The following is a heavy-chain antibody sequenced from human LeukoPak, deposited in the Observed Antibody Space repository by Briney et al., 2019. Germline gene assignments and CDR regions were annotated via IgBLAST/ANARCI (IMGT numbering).Heavy chain of an antibody. D-gene: IGHD2-15*01. CDR1: GYTFTGYY. J-gene: IGHJ4*02. CDR3: ARGRYCGSTRSRYCSGGSFLYFDY. CDR2: INPNSGGT. Sequence: ASVKVSCKASGYTFTGYYMHWVRQAPGQGLEWMGWINPNSGGTNYAQKFQGRVTMTRDTSISTAYMELSRLRSDDTAVYYCARGRYCGSTRSRYCSGGSFLYFDYWGQGTLVTVSS. V-gene: IGHV1-2*02.